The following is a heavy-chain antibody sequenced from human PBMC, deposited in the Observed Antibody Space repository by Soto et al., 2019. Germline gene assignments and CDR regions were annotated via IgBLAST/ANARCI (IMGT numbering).Heavy chain of an antibody. CDR3: ARPYCSSTSCYRIDAFYI. CDR2: ISAYNGNT. D-gene: IGHD2-2*01. CDR1: GYTFTSYG. Sequence: GASVKVSCKASGYTFTSYGISWVRQAPGQGLEWMGWISAYNGNTNYAQKLQGRVTMTTDTSTSTAYMELRSLRSDDTAVYYCARPYCSSTSCYRIDAFYIRGQRTMVTVSS. J-gene: IGHJ3*02. V-gene: IGHV1-18*01.